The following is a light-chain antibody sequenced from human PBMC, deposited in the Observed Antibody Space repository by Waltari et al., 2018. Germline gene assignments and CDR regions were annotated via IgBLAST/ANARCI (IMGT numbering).Light chain of an antibody. CDR2: YDS. CDR1: NIGGES. CDR3: QVWDNLSGPGL. Sequence: SYVLTQPPSVSVAPGKTARIPCGGDNIGGESVHWYQQKPGQAPVLVINYDSHRPSGLPERFSGSKPGDTAPLAHGRVQGREEGELYRQVWDNLSGPGLFGGGTQLTVL. V-gene: IGLV3-21*04. J-gene: IGLJ2*01.